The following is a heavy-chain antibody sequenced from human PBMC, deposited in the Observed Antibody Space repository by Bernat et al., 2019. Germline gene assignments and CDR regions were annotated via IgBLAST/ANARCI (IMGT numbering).Heavy chain of an antibody. J-gene: IGHJ3*02. D-gene: IGHD4-23*01. V-gene: IGHV3-66*01. CDR3: ARYYGGNSGSAFDI. CDR2: IYSGGNT. Sequence: EVQLVESGGGLVQPGGSLRLSCAASGFTVSTNYMSWVRQAPGQALEWVSVIYSGGNTYYSDAVKGRFTISRDNSKKTLYLQMNSLRAEDTAMYYCARYYGGNSGSAFDIWGQGTMVTVSS. CDR1: GFTVSTNY.